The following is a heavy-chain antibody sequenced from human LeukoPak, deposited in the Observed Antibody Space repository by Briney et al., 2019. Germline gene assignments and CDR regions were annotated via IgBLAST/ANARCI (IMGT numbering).Heavy chain of an antibody. CDR2: NSGSGGST. D-gene: IGHD1-7*01. Sequence: PGGSLRLSCAASGFTFSSYAMSWVRQAPGKGLEWVSANSGSGGSTYYADSVKGRFTISRDNSKNTLYLQMNSLRAEDTAVYYCARETFGTGTTSSAFDIWGQGTMVTVSS. CDR3: ARETFGTGTTSSAFDI. J-gene: IGHJ3*02. V-gene: IGHV3-23*01. CDR1: GFTFSSYA.